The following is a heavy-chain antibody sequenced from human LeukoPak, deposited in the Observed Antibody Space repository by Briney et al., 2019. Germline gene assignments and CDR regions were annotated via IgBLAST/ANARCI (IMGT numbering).Heavy chain of an antibody. Sequence: GGSLRLSCAASGFTFSSYGMTWVRQAPGKGLEWVSAITGSGASTFYADSVKGRFTISRDNSKNTLYLQMNSLRAEDTAVYYCARDFKGMTTIDYWGQGTLVTVSS. CDR2: ITGSGAST. D-gene: IGHD1-1*01. CDR3: ARDFKGMTTIDY. V-gene: IGHV3-23*01. J-gene: IGHJ4*02. CDR1: GFTFSSYG.